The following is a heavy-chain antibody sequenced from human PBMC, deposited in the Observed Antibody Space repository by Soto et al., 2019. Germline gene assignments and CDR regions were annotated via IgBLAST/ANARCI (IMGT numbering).Heavy chain of an antibody. CDR2: IIPIPGTA. CDR1: GGTFGSYA. Sequence: QVQLVQSGAEVKKPGSSVKVSCKASGGTFGSYAISWVRQAPGQGLEWMGGIIPIPGTANYAQKFQGRVTIAEDESTSTAYMKLSSLRSEDTAVYYCARSQGSSTSLEIYYYYYYGMDVWGQGTTVTVSS. V-gene: IGHV1-69*01. J-gene: IGHJ6*02. D-gene: IGHD2-2*01. CDR3: ARSQGSSTSLEIYYYYYYGMDV.